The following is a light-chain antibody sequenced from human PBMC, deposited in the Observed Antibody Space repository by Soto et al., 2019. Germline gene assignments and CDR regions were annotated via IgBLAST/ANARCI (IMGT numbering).Light chain of an antibody. CDR3: QQYSASPRT. CDR2: GAS. J-gene: IGKJ1*01. Sequence: EVVMTQSPATLSVSPGERATLSCRASQSINNNLAWYQQKPGQAPRLLISGASTRATDIPARFSGSGSGTEFTLTISRLEPEDSAVYYCQQYSASPRTFGQGTKVEIK. CDR1: QSINNN. V-gene: IGKV3-15*01.